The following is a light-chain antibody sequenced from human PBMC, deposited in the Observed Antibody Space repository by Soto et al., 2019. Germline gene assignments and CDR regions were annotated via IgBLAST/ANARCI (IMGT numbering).Light chain of an antibody. J-gene: IGLJ2*01. CDR1: SSNIGDNT. Sequence: QPVLTQPPSASGTPGQRVTISCSGSSSNIGDNTVNWYQQLPGTAPKLLIYNDSQRPSGVPARFSGSKSGTSASLAISGLQSEDEADYYCAAWDDSLNGVVFGGGTKLTVL. CDR3: AAWDDSLNGVV. CDR2: NDS. V-gene: IGLV1-44*01.